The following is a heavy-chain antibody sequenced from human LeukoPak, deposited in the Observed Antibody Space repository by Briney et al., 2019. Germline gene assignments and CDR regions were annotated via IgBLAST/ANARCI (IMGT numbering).Heavy chain of an antibody. CDR3: ARAVHYSGTSDQYTGGWYYFDF. D-gene: IGHD3-10*01. CDR2: INYSGST. CDR1: GDSMNNYY. Sequence: PSETLSLTCTVSGDSMNNYYWSWIRQPPGKGLEWIGNINYSGSTNSNPSLKSRATISVDMSRKHFFLDLSSVTAADTAVYYCARAVHYSGTSDQYTGGWYYFDFWGQGTLVTVPS. J-gene: IGHJ4*02. V-gene: IGHV4-59*01.